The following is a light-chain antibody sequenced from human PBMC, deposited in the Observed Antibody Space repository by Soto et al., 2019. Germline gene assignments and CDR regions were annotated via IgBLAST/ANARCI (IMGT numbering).Light chain of an antibody. J-gene: IGKJ1*01. CDR3: QQYSVHWT. V-gene: IGKV1-6*01. CDR1: QGIGSD. CDR2: AAS. Sequence: IQMSQSPSSLSASVGDRVTITCRASQGIGSDLSWYQQKPGKAPKLLIYAASSLQTGVPSRFSGSGSGTDFTLTISSLQHEDFATYYCQQYSVHWTFGQGTKMDIK.